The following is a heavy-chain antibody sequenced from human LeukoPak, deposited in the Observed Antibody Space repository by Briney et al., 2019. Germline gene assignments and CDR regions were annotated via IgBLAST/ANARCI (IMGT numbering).Heavy chain of an antibody. CDR2: ISANGDTT. Sequence: GGSLRLSCAASGFTFSNYAMNWVRQALGKGLEWVSGISANGDTTYYVDSVRGRFTISRDNSKNSVFLQMNSLRDADTAVYYCVKDFWPARDGGGYYSPFEYWGEGTLVTVPS. CDR1: GFTFSNYA. D-gene: IGHD3-22*01. J-gene: IGHJ4*02. CDR3: VKDFWPARDGGGYYSPFEY. V-gene: IGHV3-23*01.